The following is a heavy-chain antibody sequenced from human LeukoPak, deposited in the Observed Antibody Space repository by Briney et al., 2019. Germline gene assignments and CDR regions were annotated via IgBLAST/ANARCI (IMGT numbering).Heavy chain of an antibody. CDR3: TTDPFFAIAVVVDY. Sequence: GGSLRLSCAASGFTFSNAWMSWVRQAPGKGLEWVGRIRRKSDGGTTDYAAPVKGRFTISRDDSKNTLYLQMNSLKTEDTAVYYCTTDPFFAIAVVVDYWGQGTLVTVSS. CDR2: IRRKSDGGTT. J-gene: IGHJ4*02. CDR1: GFTFSNAW. D-gene: IGHD6-19*01. V-gene: IGHV3-15*01.